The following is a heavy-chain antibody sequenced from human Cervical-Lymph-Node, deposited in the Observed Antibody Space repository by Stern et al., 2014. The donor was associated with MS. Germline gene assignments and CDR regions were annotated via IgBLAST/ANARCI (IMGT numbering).Heavy chain of an antibody. CDR1: GGTFSNYA. J-gene: IGHJ4*02. CDR2: IIPMFDTA. CDR3: AGGAVPAIGKIDY. D-gene: IGHD5-12*01. Sequence: VQLVESGAEVKKPGSSVKVSCKASGGTFSNYAISWVRQAPGQGPEWMGMIIPMFDTANYAQQLQGRVTITADESASTAHMELTSLRSDDTAVYYCAGGAVPAIGKIDYWGQGTLITVSS. V-gene: IGHV1-69*18.